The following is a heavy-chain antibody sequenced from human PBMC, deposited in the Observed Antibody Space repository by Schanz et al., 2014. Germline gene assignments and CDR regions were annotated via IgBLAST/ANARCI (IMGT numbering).Heavy chain of an antibody. D-gene: IGHD6-13*01. V-gene: IGHV3-21*05. CDR2: ISGTTTYT. CDR1: GFTFSSYA. CDR3: AREQIMAAAGLVDY. Sequence: EVQLVESGGYLVQPGGSLRLSCSASGFTFSSYAMHWVRQAPGKGLEWVSYISGTTTYTNYADSVKGRFTISRDNAKNSLYLQMNSLRAEDTAVYYCAREQIMAAAGLVDYWGHGTLVTVSS. J-gene: IGHJ4*01.